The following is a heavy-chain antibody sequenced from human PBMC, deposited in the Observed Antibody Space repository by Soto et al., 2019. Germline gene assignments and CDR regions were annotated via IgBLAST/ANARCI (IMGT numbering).Heavy chain of an antibody. Sequence: AXVKVSCKASGYTFTSYGIRWVRQAPGQCLEWMGWISAYNGNTNYAQKLQGRVTMTTDTSTSTAYMELRSLRSDDTAVYYCARRYYYDSSGYSYYYYGMDVWGQGTTVTVS. D-gene: IGHD3-22*01. CDR1: GYTFTSYG. J-gene: IGHJ6*02. CDR2: ISAYNGNT. CDR3: ARRYYYDSSGYSYYYYGMDV. V-gene: IGHV1-18*01.